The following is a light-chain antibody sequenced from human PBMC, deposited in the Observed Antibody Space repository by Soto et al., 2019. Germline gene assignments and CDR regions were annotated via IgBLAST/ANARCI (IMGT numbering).Light chain of an antibody. CDR2: AAS. Sequence: DIQMTQSPSSLSASVGDRVTITCRASQGISSYLAWYQQKLGKVPKLLISAASTLQSGVPSRFSGSGSGTDFTLTISSLQPEDVATYSCQKYSSVITFGQGTRLEIK. J-gene: IGKJ5*01. CDR3: QKYSSVIT. V-gene: IGKV1-27*01. CDR1: QGISSY.